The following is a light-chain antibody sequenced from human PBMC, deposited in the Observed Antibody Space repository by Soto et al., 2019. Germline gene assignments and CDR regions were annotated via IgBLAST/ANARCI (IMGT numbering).Light chain of an antibody. CDR3: QQYGNSPWT. J-gene: IGKJ1*01. V-gene: IGKV3-20*01. CDR1: QSVSSSY. CDR2: GAS. Sequence: EVVLTQSPGTLALSRGERATLSCRASQSVSSSYLAWYQHRPGQAPRLLIFGASSRATGIPGRFSGTGSGTDFTLTISRLEPEDFAVYYCQQYGNSPWTFGQGTKVEIK.